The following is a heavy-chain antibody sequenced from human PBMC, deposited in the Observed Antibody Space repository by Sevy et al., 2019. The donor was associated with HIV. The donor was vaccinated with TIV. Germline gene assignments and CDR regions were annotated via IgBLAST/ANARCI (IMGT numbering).Heavy chain of an antibody. D-gene: IGHD2-21*02. Sequence: GGSLRLSCAASAFTFDDYGRSWVRQAPGKGLEWVSAIIGNGVLTSYVESVRGRFTISRDNAKNSLYLQMNSLRADDTALYFCAREKSCGGDCYYFDYWGQGALVTVSS. J-gene: IGHJ4*02. CDR2: IIGNGVLT. CDR1: AFTFDDYG. V-gene: IGHV3-20*04. CDR3: AREKSCGGDCYYFDY.